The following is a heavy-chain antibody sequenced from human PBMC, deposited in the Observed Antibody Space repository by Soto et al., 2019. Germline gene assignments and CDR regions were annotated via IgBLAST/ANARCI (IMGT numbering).Heavy chain of an antibody. CDR1: GGSISSYY. CDR3: ARGDMVRGGLDY. V-gene: IGHV4-59*08. J-gene: IGHJ4*02. CDR2: IYYSGST. Sequence: SETLFLTCTVSGGSISSYYWSWIRQPPGKGLEWIGYIYYSGSTNYNPSLKSRVTISVDTSKNQFSLKLSSVTAADTAVYYCARGDMVRGGLDYWGQGTLVTVSS. D-gene: IGHD3-10*01.